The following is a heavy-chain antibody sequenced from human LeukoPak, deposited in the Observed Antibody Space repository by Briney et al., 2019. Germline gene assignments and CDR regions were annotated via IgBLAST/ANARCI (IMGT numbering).Heavy chain of an antibody. Sequence: SETLSLTCAVYGGSFSGYYWSWIRQPPGRGLEWIGEINHSGSANYNPSLKSRVTISVDTSKNQFSLKLSSVTAADTAVYYCARVDCSSTSCPPFDYWGQGTLVTVSS. D-gene: IGHD2-2*01. CDR3: ARVDCSSTSCPPFDY. CDR1: GGSFSGYY. V-gene: IGHV4-34*01. CDR2: INHSGSA. J-gene: IGHJ4*02.